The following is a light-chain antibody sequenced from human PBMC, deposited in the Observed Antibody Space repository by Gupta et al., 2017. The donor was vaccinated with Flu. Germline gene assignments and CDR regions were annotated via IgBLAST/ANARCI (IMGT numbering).Light chain of an antibody. CDR2: GAS. CDR3: QQRSNWPCT. V-gene: IGKV3-11*01. Sequence: PASECCTPGEKASQSSRDSQSVRSYLAWYQQKPGQAPRLLIYGASNRATGIPARFSGSGSGTDFTLTISSLEAEDVAVYYCQQRSNWPCTFGQGTKVEIK. CDR1: QSVRSY. J-gene: IGKJ2*01.